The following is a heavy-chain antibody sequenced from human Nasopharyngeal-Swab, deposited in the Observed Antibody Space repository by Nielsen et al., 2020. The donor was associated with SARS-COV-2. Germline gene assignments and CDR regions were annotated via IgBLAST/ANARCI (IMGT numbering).Heavy chain of an antibody. CDR1: GLTVSSTY. CDR2: TEIGGTT. J-gene: IGHJ1*01. CDR3: ARDLGGGYCTTTNCPGS. V-gene: IGHV3-53*01. D-gene: IGHD2-2*01. Sequence: GESLKISCAVSGLTVSSTYMSWVRQAPGKGLEWVSVTEIGGTTHYADSVEGRFSISRDSSTNTLYLQMNNVRAEDTAVYYCARDLGGGYCTTTNCPGSWGQGTLVTVSS.